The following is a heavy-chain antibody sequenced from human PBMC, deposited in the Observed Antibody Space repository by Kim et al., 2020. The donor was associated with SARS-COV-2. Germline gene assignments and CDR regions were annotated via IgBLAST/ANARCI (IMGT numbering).Heavy chain of an antibody. Sequence: RVTISVDTSKNQFSLKLSSVTAADTAVYYCARGVFELLWFGELYPGYFDYWGQGTLVTVSS. J-gene: IGHJ4*02. CDR3: ARGVFELLWFGELYPGYFDY. V-gene: IGHV4-59*09. D-gene: IGHD3-10*01.